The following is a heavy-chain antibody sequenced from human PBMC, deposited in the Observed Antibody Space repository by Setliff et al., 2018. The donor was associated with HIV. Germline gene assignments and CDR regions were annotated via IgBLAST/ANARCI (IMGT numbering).Heavy chain of an antibody. V-gene: IGHV3-66*02. CDR3: ASMVGSELANYYYYYMDV. J-gene: IGHJ6*03. CDR2: IYSGGST. CDR1: GFTVSSNY. D-gene: IGHD2-15*01. Sequence: PGGSLRLSCAASGFTVSSNYMSWVRQAPGKGLEWVSAIYSGGSTYYADSVKGRFTISRDNSKNTLYLQMNSLRAEDTAVYYCASMVGSELANYYYYYMDVWGKGTTVTVSS.